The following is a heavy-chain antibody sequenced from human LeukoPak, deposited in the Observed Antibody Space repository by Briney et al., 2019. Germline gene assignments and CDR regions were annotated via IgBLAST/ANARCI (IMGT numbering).Heavy chain of an antibody. CDR2: IRSKANSYPT. J-gene: IGHJ4*02. Sequence: GGPLRLFCAASGLPFSGSAMHWLPQATGKAGEWVGYIRSKANSYPTAYPASVKGRFTISRDDSKNTAYLQMNSLKTEDTAVYYCTSGNQHDYWGQGTLVTVSS. D-gene: IGHD1-14*01. CDR1: GLPFSGSA. V-gene: IGHV3-73*01. CDR3: TSGNQHDY.